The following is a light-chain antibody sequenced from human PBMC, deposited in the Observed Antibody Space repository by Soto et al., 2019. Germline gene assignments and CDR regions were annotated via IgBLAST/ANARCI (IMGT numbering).Light chain of an antibody. V-gene: IGKV1-12*01. CDR2: VAS. J-gene: IGKJ2*01. Sequence: DIQMTQSPSSVSASVGDRVTITCRASQDISNWLAWYQQKPGKAPKLLIYVASNLQTGVPSRFSGSGSGTEFTLTISSLQPEDFATYYWQQANSVPYTFGQGTKLDIK. CDR3: QQANSVPYT. CDR1: QDISNW.